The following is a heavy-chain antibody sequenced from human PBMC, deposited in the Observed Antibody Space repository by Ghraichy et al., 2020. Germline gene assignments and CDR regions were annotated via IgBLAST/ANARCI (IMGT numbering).Heavy chain of an antibody. CDR2: TYYRSKWYN. D-gene: IGHD3-22*01. J-gene: IGHJ3*02. CDR3: ARTMIVVVMNDAFDI. Sequence: SETLSLTCAISGDSVSSNSAAWNWIRQSPSRGLEWLGRTYYRSKWYNDYAVSVKSRVAINPDTSKNQFSLQLNSVTPEDTAVYYCARTMIVVVMNDAFDIWGQGTMVTVSS. CDR1: GDSVSSNSAA. V-gene: IGHV6-1*01.